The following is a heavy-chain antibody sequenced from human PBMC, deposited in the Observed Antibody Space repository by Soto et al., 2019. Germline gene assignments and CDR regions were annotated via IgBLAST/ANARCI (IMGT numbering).Heavy chain of an antibody. J-gene: IGHJ6*02. D-gene: IGHD2-15*01. CDR3: ARGCSGGNCYGATEHYFYGLAV. CDR2: IRPRADGA. V-gene: IGHV1-46*02. CDR1: GSSLNNYF. Sequence: QEQLVQSGAEVKKPGASVKVSCKASGSSLNNYFVSWVRQAPGQGLEWMGMIRPRADGAAHARKFPGRVSMTRDTSTNTVLTELTRLTSEDTAVYFCARGCSGGNCYGATEHYFYGLAVWGQGTTVTVSS.